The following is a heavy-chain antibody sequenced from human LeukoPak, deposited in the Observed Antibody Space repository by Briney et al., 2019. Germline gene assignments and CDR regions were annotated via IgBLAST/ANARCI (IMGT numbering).Heavy chain of an antibody. V-gene: IGHV3-30*02. Sequence: GGSLRLSCAASGFTFSSYGMHWVRQAPGKGLEWVAFIRYDGSNKYYADSVKGRFTISRDNSKNTLYLQMNSLRAENTAVYYCARTPGIAAAGASVYWGQGTLVTVSS. CDR2: IRYDGSNK. CDR1: GFTFSSYG. CDR3: ARTPGIAAAGASVY. D-gene: IGHD6-13*01. J-gene: IGHJ4*02.